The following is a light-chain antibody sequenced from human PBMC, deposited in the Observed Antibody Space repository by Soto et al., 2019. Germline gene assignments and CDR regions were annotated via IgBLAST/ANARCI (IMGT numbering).Light chain of an antibody. CDR1: QSVSSN. J-gene: IGKJ1*01. CDR3: QQYNNWRT. CDR2: GAS. Sequence: EIVMTQSPATLSVSPGERETISCRASQSVSSNLAWYQQKPGQAPRLLIYGASTRATGIPARFSGSGSGTEFTFTFSSLQSEDFAVYYCQQYNNWRTFGQGTKV. V-gene: IGKV3-15*01.